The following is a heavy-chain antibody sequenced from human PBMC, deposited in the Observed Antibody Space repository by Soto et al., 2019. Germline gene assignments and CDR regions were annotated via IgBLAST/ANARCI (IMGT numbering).Heavy chain of an antibody. V-gene: IGHV5-51*01. Sequence: PGESLKISCEGSGFSFSKYKIGWVRQMPGKGLEWMGIINPGDSDTRCSPSFQGQVTISADKSISTAYLQWSTLKASDTATYYCATSYGYSYYYYYGMDVWGQGTTVTVSS. CDR1: GFSFSKYK. CDR3: ATSYGYSYYYYYGMDV. CDR2: INPGDSDT. J-gene: IGHJ6*02. D-gene: IGHD4-17*01.